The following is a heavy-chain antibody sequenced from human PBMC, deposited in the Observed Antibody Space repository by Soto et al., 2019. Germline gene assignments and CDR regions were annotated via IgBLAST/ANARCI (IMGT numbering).Heavy chain of an antibody. J-gene: IGHJ5*02. D-gene: IGHD3-9*01. V-gene: IGHV4-31*11. CDR2: IAYSGDT. CDR3: ARDFERSAIGP. Sequence: PSETLSPTGVASGASITGVASNWFWIRKTPGKGLEWIGYIAYSGDTYYSPSLRSRVTISADRSENKFSLTLKSVTAADTAVYFCARDFERSAIGPWGQGTSVTVSS. CDR1: GASITGVASN.